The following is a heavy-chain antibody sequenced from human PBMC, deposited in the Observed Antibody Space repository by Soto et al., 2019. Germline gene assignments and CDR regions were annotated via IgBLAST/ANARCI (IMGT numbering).Heavy chain of an antibody. CDR2: ISYDGSNK. CDR1: GFTFSSYG. CDR3: AKMAAAGRDAFDI. Sequence: PGGSLRLSCAASGFTFSSYGMHWVRQAPGKGLEWVAVISYDGSNKYYADSAKGRFTISRDNSKNTLYLQMNSLRAEDTAVYYCAKMAAAGRDAFDIWGQGTMVTVSS. J-gene: IGHJ3*02. V-gene: IGHV3-30*18. D-gene: IGHD6-13*01.